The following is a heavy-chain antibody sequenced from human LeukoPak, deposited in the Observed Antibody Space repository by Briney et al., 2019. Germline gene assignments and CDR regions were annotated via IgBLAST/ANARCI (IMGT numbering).Heavy chain of an antibody. CDR2: IKGDGIST. D-gene: IGHD3-3*01. Sequence: GGSLRLSCAASGFDFSSNWMHWVRHAPGQGPVWVSRIKGDGISTNYADSVKGRFTISRDNSKSTLYLQMNSLRAEDTAVYYCAKDSDYDFWSGYYSVYWGQGTLVTVSS. V-gene: IGHV3-74*01. J-gene: IGHJ4*02. CDR3: AKDSDYDFWSGYYSVY. CDR1: GFDFSSNW.